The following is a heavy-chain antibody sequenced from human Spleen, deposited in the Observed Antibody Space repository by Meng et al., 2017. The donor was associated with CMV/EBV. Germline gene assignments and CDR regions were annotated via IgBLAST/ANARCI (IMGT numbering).Heavy chain of an antibody. CDR3: AKEIYCSSTWCHALSN. Sequence: SVKVSCKASGYTFTRYNITWVRRAPGQGLKWIGGIIPRSGITRYAQKFQGRVTINADKVADTVYMELNSLRSEDTAVYYCAKEIYCSSTWCHALSNWGQGSLVTVSS. CDR2: IIPRSGIT. V-gene: IGHV1-69*10. CDR1: GYTFTRYN. D-gene: IGHD2-2*01. J-gene: IGHJ4*02.